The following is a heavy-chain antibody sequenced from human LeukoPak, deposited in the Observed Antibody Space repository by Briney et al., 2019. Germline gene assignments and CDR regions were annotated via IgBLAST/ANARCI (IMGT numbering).Heavy chain of an antibody. Sequence: PGGSLRLSCAASGFSFSTYAMFWVRQAPGKGLEWVAVMSFDGNNKYYADSGKGRFTISRDNSKKMLYLQMNSLRAEDTALYYCVRGPIQYYSGSGSYFDYWSQGTLVTVSS. CDR2: MSFDGNNK. CDR3: VRGPIQYYSGSGSYFDY. D-gene: IGHD3-10*01. CDR1: GFSFSTYA. V-gene: IGHV3-30*04. J-gene: IGHJ4*02.